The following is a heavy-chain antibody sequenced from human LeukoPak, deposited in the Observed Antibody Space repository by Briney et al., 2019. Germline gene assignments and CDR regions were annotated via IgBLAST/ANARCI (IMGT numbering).Heavy chain of an antibody. J-gene: IGHJ3*01. CDR2: ISWNSGSI. CDR1: GFTFDDYA. CDR3: ASVGGWNGGWYAFDL. D-gene: IGHD1-1*01. Sequence: GRSLRLSCAASGFTFDDYAMHWVRQAPGKGLEWVSGISWNSGSIGYVDSVKGRFTISRDNAKNSLYLQMNSLGAEDTAVYYCASVGGWNGGWYAFDLWGQGTMVTVSS. V-gene: IGHV3-9*01.